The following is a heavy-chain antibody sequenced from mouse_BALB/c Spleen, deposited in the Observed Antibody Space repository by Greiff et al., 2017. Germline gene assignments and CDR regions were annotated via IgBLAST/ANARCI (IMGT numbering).Heavy chain of an antibody. Sequence: VQLQESGPGLVAPSQSLSITCTVSGFSLTSYGVHWVRQPPGKGLEWLGVIWAGGSTNYNSALMSRLSISKDNSKSQVFLKMNSLQTDDTAMYYCARDVVRRDYYAMDYWGQGTSVTVSS. D-gene: IGHD2-14*01. J-gene: IGHJ4*01. CDR3: ARDVVRRDYYAMDY. V-gene: IGHV2-9*02. CDR2: IWAGGST. CDR1: GFSLTSYG.